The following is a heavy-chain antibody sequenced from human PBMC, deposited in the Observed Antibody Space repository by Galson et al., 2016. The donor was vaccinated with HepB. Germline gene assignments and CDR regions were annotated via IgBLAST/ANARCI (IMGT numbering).Heavy chain of an antibody. J-gene: IGHJ6*02. D-gene: IGHD4-23*01. CDR3: SRYGGNSVYYYGMDV. CDR1: GFTFSDFY. V-gene: IGHV4-59*01. CDR2: IYYSGST. Sequence: LRLSCAASGFTFSDFYMTWIRRAPGKGLEWIGYIYYSGSTNYNPSLKSRVTISVDTSKKHFSLKLSSATAADTAVYYCSRYGGNSVYYYGMDVWGQGTTVTVSS.